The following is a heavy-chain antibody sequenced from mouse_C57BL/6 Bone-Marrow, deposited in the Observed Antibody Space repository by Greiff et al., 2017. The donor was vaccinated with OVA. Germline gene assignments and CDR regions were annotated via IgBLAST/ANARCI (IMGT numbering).Heavy chain of an antibody. D-gene: IGHD1-1*01. CDR3: ARSGLRALAY. J-gene: IGHJ3*01. CDR1: GYSFTGYY. Sequence: EVQLQQSGPELVKPGASVKISCKASGYSFTGYYMNWVKQSPEKSLEWIGEINPSTGGTTYNQKFKAKATLTVDKSSSTAYMQLKSLTSEDSAVYYCARSGLRALAYWGQGTLVTVSA. V-gene: IGHV1-42*01. CDR2: INPSTGGT.